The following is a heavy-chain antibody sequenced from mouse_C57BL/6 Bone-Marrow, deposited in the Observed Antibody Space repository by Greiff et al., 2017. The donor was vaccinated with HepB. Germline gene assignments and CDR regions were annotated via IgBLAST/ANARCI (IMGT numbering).Heavy chain of an antibody. CDR3: ASRSNYVYAMDY. CDR1: GYSITSGYD. Sequence: EVKLMESGPGMVKPSQSLSLTCTVTGYSITSGYDWHWIRHFPGNKLEWMGYISYSGSTNYNPSLKSPISITHDTSKNQFFLKLNSVTTEDTATYYCASRSNYVYAMDYWGQGTSVTVSS. D-gene: IGHD2-5*01. V-gene: IGHV3-1*01. J-gene: IGHJ4*01. CDR2: ISYSGST.